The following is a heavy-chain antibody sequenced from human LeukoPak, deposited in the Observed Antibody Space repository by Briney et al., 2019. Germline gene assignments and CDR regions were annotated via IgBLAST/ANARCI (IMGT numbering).Heavy chain of an antibody. CDR3: AREIRSHGDYFDL. J-gene: IGHJ2*01. Sequence: PSETLSLTCTVSGGSISSGGYYWSCIRPPPGKGLEWIGYIYYSGSTNYNPSLKSRVTISVDTSKHQFSLKLSSVTAADTDVYYCAREIRSHGDYFDLWGRGTLVTVSS. D-gene: IGHD4-17*01. V-gene: IGHV4-61*08. CDR1: GGSISSGGYY. CDR2: IYYSGST.